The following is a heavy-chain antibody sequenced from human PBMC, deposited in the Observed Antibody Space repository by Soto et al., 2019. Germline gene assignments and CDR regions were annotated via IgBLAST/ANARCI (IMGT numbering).Heavy chain of an antibody. CDR3: AKNGDFWSWGMDV. D-gene: IGHD3-3*01. CDR1: GSTFSTYA. CDR2: ISSSGDGT. V-gene: IGHV3-23*01. Sequence: PGGSLRVSCAASGSTFSTYAMTWVRQAPGKGLEWVSIISSSGDGTYYVDSVRGRFTISRDNSRNTLNLQMNSLRAEDTAVYYCAKNGDFWSWGMDVWGQGTTVTVSS. J-gene: IGHJ6*02.